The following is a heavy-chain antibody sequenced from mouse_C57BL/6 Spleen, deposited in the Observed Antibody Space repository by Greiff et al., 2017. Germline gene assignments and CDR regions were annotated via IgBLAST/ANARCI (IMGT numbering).Heavy chain of an antibody. CDR1: LFSFTRSG. Sequence: VTLHASGPCLVAPSQSLSITFTFSLFSFTRSGVALVRQSPGKGLEWMGVIWGVGSTNYNSALKSRLSISKDNSKSQVFLKMNSLQTDDTAMYYCATSYDYDSYAYGGQGTLVTVSA. D-gene: IGHD2-4*01. J-gene: IGHJ3*01. CDR2: IWGVGST. CDR3: ATSYDYDSYAY. V-gene: IGHV2-6*01.